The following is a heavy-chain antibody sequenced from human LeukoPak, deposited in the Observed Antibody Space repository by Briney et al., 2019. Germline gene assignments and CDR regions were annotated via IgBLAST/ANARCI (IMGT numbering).Heavy chain of an antibody. CDR1: GGTFSSYA. CDR2: IIPILGIA. V-gene: IGHV1-69*04. D-gene: IGHD1-26*01. Sequence: GSSVKVSCKASGGTFSSYAISWVRQAPGQGLEWMGRIIPILGIANYAQKLQGRVTMTTDTSTSTAYMELRSLRSDDTAVYYCARVRRTRELLYFDYWGQGTLVTVSS. J-gene: IGHJ4*02. CDR3: ARVRRTRELLYFDY.